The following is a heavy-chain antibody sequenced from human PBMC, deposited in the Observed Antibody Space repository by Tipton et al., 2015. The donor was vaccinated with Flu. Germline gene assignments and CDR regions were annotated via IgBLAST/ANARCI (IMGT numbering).Heavy chain of an antibody. Sequence: SLRLSCAASGFIFSDYYMGWIRQAPGKGLEWVSYISSAGTTISYAVSVKGRFTISRDNAKNSLYLQMNSLRAEDTAVYYCARVGNSCYDYWGQGTLVTVSS. J-gene: IGHJ4*02. CDR3: ARVGNSCYDY. V-gene: IGHV3-11*01. CDR1: GFIFSDYY. D-gene: IGHD2-2*01. CDR2: ISSAGTTI.